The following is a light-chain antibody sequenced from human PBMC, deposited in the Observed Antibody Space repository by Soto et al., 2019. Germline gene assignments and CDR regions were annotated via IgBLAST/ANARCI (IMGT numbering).Light chain of an antibody. Sequence: QPVLTQSPSASASLGASVKLTCTLSSGHSSYAIAWHQQQPEKGPRYLMKLDSDGSHTKGDAIPDRFSGSSSGAERYLTISSXXXXXXXDYYCQTWGTGIHVVFGGGTK. CDR2: LDSDGSH. J-gene: IGLJ2*01. CDR3: QTWGTGIHVV. V-gene: IGLV4-69*01. CDR1: SGHSSYA.